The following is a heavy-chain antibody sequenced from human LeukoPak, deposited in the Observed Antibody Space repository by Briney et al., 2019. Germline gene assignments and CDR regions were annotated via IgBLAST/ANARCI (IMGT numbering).Heavy chain of an antibody. CDR2: IYHSGST. Sequence: SETLSLTCTVSGYSISSGYYWGWIRQPPGKGLEWIGSIYHSGSTYYNPSLKSRVTISVDTSKNQFSLKLSSVTAADTAVYYCARWDGDPWGQGTLVTVSS. D-gene: IGHD1-26*01. CDR3: ARWDGDP. CDR1: GYSISSGYY. J-gene: IGHJ5*02. V-gene: IGHV4-38-2*02.